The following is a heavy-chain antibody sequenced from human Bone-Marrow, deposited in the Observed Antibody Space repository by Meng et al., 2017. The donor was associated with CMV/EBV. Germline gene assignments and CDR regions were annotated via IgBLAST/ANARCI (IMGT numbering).Heavy chain of an antibody. V-gene: IGHV4-34*01. J-gene: IGHJ5*02. D-gene: IGHD2-2*01. CDR1: GGYFSGYY. CDR2: INHSGST. Sequence: SDTLSLTCAVQGGYFSGYYWSWIRQPPGKGLEWIGEINHSGSTNYNPSLKSRVTISVDTSKNQFSLKLSSVTAADTAVYYCARGLGYCSSTSCYFNWFDPWGQGTLVTVSS. CDR3: ARGLGYCSSTSCYFNWFDP.